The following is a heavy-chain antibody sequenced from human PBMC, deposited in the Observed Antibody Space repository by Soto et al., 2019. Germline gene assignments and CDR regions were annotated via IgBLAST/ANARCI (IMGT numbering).Heavy chain of an antibody. V-gene: IGHV4-39*01. D-gene: IGHD3-3*01. CDR3: ASRFLEWLLSVTWDAFDI. CDR1: GGSISSSSYY. J-gene: IGHJ3*02. CDR2: IYYSGST. Sequence: SETLSLTCTVSGGSISSSSYYWGWIRQPPGKGLEWIGSIYYSGSTYYNPSLKSRVTISVDTSKNQFSLKLSSVTAADTAVYYCASRFLEWLLSVTWDAFDIWGQGTMVTVSS.